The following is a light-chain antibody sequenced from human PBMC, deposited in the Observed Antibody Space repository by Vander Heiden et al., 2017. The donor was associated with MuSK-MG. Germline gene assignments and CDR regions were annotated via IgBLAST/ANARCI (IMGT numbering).Light chain of an antibody. CDR1: QGISNY. CDR3: QKYNSAPPFT. CDR2: AAS. Sequence: DIQMTQSPSSLSASVGDRVTITCRASQGISNYLAWYQQKPGKVPKLLIYAASTLQSGVPSRFSGSGSGTDFTLTISSLQPEDVATYYCQKYNSAPPFTFGHGTKVXIK. J-gene: IGKJ3*01. V-gene: IGKV1-27*01.